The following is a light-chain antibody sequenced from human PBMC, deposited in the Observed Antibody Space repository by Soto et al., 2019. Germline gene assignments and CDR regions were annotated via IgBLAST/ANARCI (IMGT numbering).Light chain of an antibody. V-gene: IGKV1-5*03. CDR2: KAS. J-gene: IGKJ1*01. CDR1: QTIGSW. Sequence: IPMTQSPSTLSASVGDRVTVTCRASQTIGSWLAWYQQKPGKAPKLLIYKASSLESGVPSRFSGSGSGTEFTLTISSLQPDDFATYYCQQYNSYWTFGQGTKV. CDR3: QQYNSYWT.